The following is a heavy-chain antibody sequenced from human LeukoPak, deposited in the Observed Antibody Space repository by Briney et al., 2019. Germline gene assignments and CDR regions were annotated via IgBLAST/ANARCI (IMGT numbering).Heavy chain of an antibody. J-gene: IGHJ4*02. CDR1: GFTFSSYA. Sequence: PGGSLRLSCAASGFTFSSYAMSWVRQAPGKGLEWVSAISGSGGSTYYADSVKGRFTISRDSSKNTLYLQMNSLRAEDTAVYYCAKYYYDSSGYPYPFDYWGQGTLVTVSS. CDR2: ISGSGGST. CDR3: AKYYYDSSGYPYPFDY. D-gene: IGHD3-22*01. V-gene: IGHV3-23*01.